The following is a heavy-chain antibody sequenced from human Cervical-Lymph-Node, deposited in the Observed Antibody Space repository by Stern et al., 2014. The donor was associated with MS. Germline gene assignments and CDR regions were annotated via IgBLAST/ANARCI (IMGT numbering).Heavy chain of an antibody. J-gene: IGHJ4*02. D-gene: IGHD2-2*01. Sequence: QLQLQESGPGLVKPSGTLSLTCAVSGGSISSDNWWSWVRQPPGKGLELIGEVYHSESANYNPSLKSRVTMSVDKSKNQFSRRLTSVTAADTAVYYCARDFEFQLQCDWGQGALVTVSS. CDR3: ARDFEFQLQCD. CDR2: VYHSESA. V-gene: IGHV4-4*02. CDR1: GGSISSDNW.